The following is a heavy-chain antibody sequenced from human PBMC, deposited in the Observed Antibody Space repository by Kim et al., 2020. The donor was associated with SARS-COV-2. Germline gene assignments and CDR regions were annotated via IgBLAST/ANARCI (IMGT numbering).Heavy chain of an antibody. J-gene: IGHJ3*01. CDR1: GFTFSGFA. CDR2: IRSKANGYTT. CDR3: TRRGGSDAFDV. D-gene: IGHD3-16*01. Sequence: GGSLRLSCAASGFTFSGFAIHWVRQPSGKGLEWVGRIRSKANGYTTAYAPSVNGRFTVSRDDSKTTAYLHMKSLKTDDTAVYYCTRRGGSDAFDVWGRGTTVIVSA. V-gene: IGHV3-73*01.